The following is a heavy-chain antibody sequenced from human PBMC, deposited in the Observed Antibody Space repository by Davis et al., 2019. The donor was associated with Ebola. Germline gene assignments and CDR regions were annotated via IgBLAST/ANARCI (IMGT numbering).Heavy chain of an antibody. J-gene: IGHJ4*02. CDR3: ARAQFPTTSDH. CDR2: IYYSGST. Sequence: SETLSLTCTVSGGSISSYYWSWIRQPPGKGLDWIGYIYYSGSTNYNPSLKSRVTISVDTSKNQFSLKLSSVTAADTAVYYCARAQFPTTSDHWGQGTLVTVSS. V-gene: IGHV4-59*08. D-gene: IGHD1-1*01. CDR1: GGSISSYY.